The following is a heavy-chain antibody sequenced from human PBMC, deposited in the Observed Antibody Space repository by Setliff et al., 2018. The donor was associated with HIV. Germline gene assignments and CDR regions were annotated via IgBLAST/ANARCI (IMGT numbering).Heavy chain of an antibody. D-gene: IGHD6-13*01. Sequence: ASVKVSCKISGYTLTELSIHWVRQAPGKGLEWMANFDPEDGETFYAQKFQGRITVTRDTSITTVYMELSSLRSDDTAVYYCARASGYASSWYTSYWGQGALVTVSS. V-gene: IGHV1-24*01. J-gene: IGHJ4*02. CDR2: FDPEDGET. CDR1: GYTLTELS. CDR3: ARASGYASSWYTSY.